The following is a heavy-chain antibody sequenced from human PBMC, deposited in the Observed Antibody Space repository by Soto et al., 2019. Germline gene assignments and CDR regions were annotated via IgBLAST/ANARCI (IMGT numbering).Heavy chain of an antibody. CDR2: ISSSSSYI. CDR1: GFTFSSYS. J-gene: IGHJ4*02. D-gene: IGHD3-22*01. V-gene: IGHV3-21*01. Sequence: GGSLRLSCAASGFTFSSYSMNWVRQAPGKGLEWVSSISSSSSYIYYADSVKGRFTISRDNAKNSLYLQMNSLRAEDTAVYYCARAPQTYYYDSSAWYYFDYWGQGTLVTVSS. CDR3: ARAPQTYYYDSSAWYYFDY.